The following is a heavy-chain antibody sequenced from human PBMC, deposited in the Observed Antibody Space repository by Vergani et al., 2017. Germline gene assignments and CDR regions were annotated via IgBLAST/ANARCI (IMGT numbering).Heavy chain of an antibody. V-gene: IGHV3-30*18. CDR1: GFTFSSYG. J-gene: IGHJ1*01. D-gene: IGHD1-26*01. CDR2: ISYDGSNK. Sequence: QVQLVESGGGVVQPGRSLRLSCAASGFTFSSYGMHWVRQAPGKGLEWVAVISYDGSNKYYADSVKGRFTISRDNSKKSLYLQMNSLRAEDTAVYYCAKGLEWERRYSGYFQHWGQGTLVTVSS. CDR3: AKGLEWERRYSGYFQH.